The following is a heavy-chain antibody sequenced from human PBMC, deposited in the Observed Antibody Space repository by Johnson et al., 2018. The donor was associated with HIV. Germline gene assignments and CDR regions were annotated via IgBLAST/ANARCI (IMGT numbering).Heavy chain of an antibody. CDR3: TTAIVIDAFDI. CDR2: LKSKSDGGTI. V-gene: IGHV3-15*01. Sequence: VQLVESGGDLVKPGGSLRLSCAASGFTFSDAWMNWVRQAPGKGLEWVGRLKSKSDGGTIDYAAPVKGRFTISRDDSKNTLFLQMSSLKTDDTAVYYCTTAIVIDAFDIWGQGTMVTVSS. J-gene: IGHJ3*02. D-gene: IGHD3-16*02. CDR1: GFTFSDAW.